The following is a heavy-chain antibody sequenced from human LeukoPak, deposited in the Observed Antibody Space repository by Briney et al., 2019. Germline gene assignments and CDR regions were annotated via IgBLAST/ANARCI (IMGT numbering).Heavy chain of an antibody. J-gene: IGHJ4*02. Sequence: GGSLRLSCAASGFTFSSYAMSWVRQAPGKRLEWVSAISGSGGSTYYADSVKGRFTISRDNSKNTLYLQMNSLRAEDTAVYYCAKDLDGWSSGWYAYFDYWGQGTLVTVFS. V-gene: IGHV3-23*01. CDR2: ISGSGGST. CDR1: GFTFSSYA. CDR3: AKDLDGWSSGWYAYFDY. D-gene: IGHD6-13*01.